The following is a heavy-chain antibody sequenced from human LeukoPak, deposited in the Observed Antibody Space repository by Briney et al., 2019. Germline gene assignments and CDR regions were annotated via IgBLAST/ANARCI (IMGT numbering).Heavy chain of an antibody. D-gene: IGHD3-10*01. Sequence: GGSLRLSCAASGFTFSSYAMSWVRQAPGKGLEWVSAISGSGGSTYYADSVKGRFTISRDNSKNTLYLQMNSLRAEDTAVYYCAKDQVGLLWFGELSYGMDVWGQGTTVTVSS. CDR1: GFTFSSYA. CDR2: ISGSGGST. J-gene: IGHJ6*02. CDR3: AKDQVGLLWFGELSYGMDV. V-gene: IGHV3-23*01.